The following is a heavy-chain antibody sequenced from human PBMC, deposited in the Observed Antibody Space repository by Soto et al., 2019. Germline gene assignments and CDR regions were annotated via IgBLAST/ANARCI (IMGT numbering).Heavy chain of an antibody. CDR1: GFTFSSYS. CDR2: FRSGGDDGTT. Sequence: GSLRLSCAASGFTFSSYSMSWVRQAPGKGLEWVSGFRSGGDDGTTHYADSVKGRFTISRDNSKNTLFLQMDSLRAEDTAIYYCAKKVTSGPGSQYFDYWGQGTLVTVSS. D-gene: IGHD3-10*01. CDR3: AKKVTSGPGSQYFDY. V-gene: IGHV3-23*01. J-gene: IGHJ4*02.